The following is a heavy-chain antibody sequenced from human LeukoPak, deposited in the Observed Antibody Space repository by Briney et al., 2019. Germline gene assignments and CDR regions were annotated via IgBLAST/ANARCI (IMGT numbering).Heavy chain of an antibody. Sequence: GGSLRLSCAASGFTFSSYGMHWVRQAPGKGLEWVSSILYDGSKKYYADSVKGRFTMYRDNSNYTLYLQMNSLRPEDTAVYRCANFDGSSQAFHIWGQGTIVTVSS. V-gene: IGHV3-30*02. J-gene: IGHJ3*02. CDR2: ILYDGSKK. CDR1: GFTFSSYG. CDR3: ANFDGSSQAFHI. D-gene: IGHD6-13*01.